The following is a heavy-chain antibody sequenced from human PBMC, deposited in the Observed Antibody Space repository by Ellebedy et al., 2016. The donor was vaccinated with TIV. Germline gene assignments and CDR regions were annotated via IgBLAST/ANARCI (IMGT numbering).Heavy chain of an antibody. CDR3: ARAFPYDYVWGSYRPPDS. CDR1: GGTFSSYA. D-gene: IGHD3-16*02. CDR2: IIPLLGTA. V-gene: IGHV1-69*04. Sequence: SVKVSXXASGGTFSSYAICWVRQAPGQGLEWVGRIIPLLGTANYAQKFHGRVTITADRSTTTAYMELSSLKSEDTATYYCARAFPYDYVWGSYRPPDSWGQGTLVTVSS. J-gene: IGHJ4*02.